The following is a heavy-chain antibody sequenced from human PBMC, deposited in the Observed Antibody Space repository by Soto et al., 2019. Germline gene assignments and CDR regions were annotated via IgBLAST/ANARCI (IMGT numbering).Heavy chain of an antibody. CDR1: GFTFSSYW. Sequence: QPGGSLRLSCAASGFTFSSYWMHWVRQAPGKGLVWVSRIGSDGRSTSYADYVKGRFTISRDNAKHTLYLQMNSLRAEDTAVYYCAREFDTSGPRLGPWGQGTLVTVSS. CDR3: AREFDTSGPRLGP. J-gene: IGHJ5*02. V-gene: IGHV3-74*01. CDR2: IGSDGRST. D-gene: IGHD6-19*01.